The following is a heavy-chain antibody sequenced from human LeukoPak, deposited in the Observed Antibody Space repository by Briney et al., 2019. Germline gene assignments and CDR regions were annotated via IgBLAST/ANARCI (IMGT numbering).Heavy chain of an antibody. CDR3: ARQYSGYDYDAFDI. V-gene: IGHV4-59*01. J-gene: IGHJ3*02. Sequence: PSETLSLTCTVSGGSISSYYWSWIRQPPGKGLECIGYISYSGSINYNPSLKSRVTISADTSKNQFSLNLSSVTAADTAVYYCARQYSGYDYDAFDIWGQGTMVTVSS. CDR1: GGSISSYY. CDR2: ISYSGSI. D-gene: IGHD5-12*01.